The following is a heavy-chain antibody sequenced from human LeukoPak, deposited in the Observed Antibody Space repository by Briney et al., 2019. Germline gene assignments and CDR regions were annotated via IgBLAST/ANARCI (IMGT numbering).Heavy chain of an antibody. D-gene: IGHD6-19*01. J-gene: IGHJ4*02. CDR2: IYSGGST. Sequence: PGGSLRLSCAASGFTVSSNYMSWVRQAPGKGLEWVSVIYSGGSTYYADSVKGRFTISRDNSKNTLYLQMNSLRAEDTAVYYCASPKYSSGWCFDYWGQGTLVTVSS. CDR3: ASPKYSSGWCFDY. CDR1: GFTVSSNY. V-gene: IGHV3-53*05.